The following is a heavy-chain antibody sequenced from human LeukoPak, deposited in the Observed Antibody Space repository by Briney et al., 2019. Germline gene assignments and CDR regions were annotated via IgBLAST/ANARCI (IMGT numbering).Heavy chain of an antibody. V-gene: IGHV3-74*01. CDR2: IKNVGSSA. J-gene: IGHJ5*01. Sequence: GGSLRLSCATSGFTFRNYWMSWLRQAPGKGLVWVARIKNVGSSASYAESVKGRFTISRDNARSTLFLQMNSLGVDDTAVYYCAKSDWFDPWGRGILVTVSS. CDR3: AKSDWFDP. CDR1: GFTFRNYW.